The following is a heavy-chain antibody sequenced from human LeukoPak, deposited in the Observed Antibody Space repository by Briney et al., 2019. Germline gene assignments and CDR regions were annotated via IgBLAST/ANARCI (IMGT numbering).Heavy chain of an antibody. J-gene: IGHJ6*03. CDR1: GGSISSSSYY. Sequence: PSETLSLTCTVSGGSISSSSYYWGWIRQPPGKGLEWIGSIYYSGSTYYNPSLKSRVTISVDTSKNQFSLKLSSVTAADTAVYYCARDVRITMVRGYYYYMDVWGKGTTVTVSS. CDR3: ARDVRITMVRGYYYYMDV. CDR2: IYYSGST. D-gene: IGHD3-10*01. V-gene: IGHV4-39*02.